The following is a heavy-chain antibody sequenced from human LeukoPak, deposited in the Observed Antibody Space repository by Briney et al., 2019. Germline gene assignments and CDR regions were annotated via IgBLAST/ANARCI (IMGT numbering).Heavy chain of an antibody. CDR2: MSSSDDGR. CDR1: GFTFSSYE. CDR3: AKAPVTSCRGAFCYPFDY. D-gene: IGHD2-15*01. Sequence: GGSLRLSCAASGFTFSSYEMNWVRQAPGKGLEWVSAMSSSDDGRYYAASVRGRFTISRDTSRSTLYLQMNSLRAEDAAVYYCAKAPVTSCRGAFCYPFDYWGQGTLVTVSS. J-gene: IGHJ4*02. V-gene: IGHV3-23*01.